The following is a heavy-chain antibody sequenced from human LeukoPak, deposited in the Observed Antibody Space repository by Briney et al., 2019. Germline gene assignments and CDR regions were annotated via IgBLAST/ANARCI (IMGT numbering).Heavy chain of an antibody. CDR1: GGTFNINA. J-gene: IGHJ5*02. D-gene: IGHD1-26*01. CDR2: VVPIDGTP. Sequence: ASVKVSCKPSGGTFNINAISWVRQAPGQGLEWIGGVVPIDGTPHYAQKFQGRVTITTDESTNTAYLEMPGLRFEDTAMFYCARGSEHLHTWGQGTLVTVSS. CDR3: ARGSEHLHT. V-gene: IGHV1-69*05.